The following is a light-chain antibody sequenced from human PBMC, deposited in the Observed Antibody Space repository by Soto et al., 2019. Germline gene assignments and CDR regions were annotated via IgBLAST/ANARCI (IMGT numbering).Light chain of an antibody. J-gene: IGLJ3*02. CDR3: QSYDSSLSGWA. V-gene: IGLV1-40*01. CDR1: SSNIGAGYD. Sequence: QSALTQPPSVSGAPGQRVTISCTGSSSNIGAGYDVHWYQQLPGTAPKLLIYGNSNRPSGVPDRFSGSKSGTSASLAITGLRAEDEADYYCQSYDSSLSGWAFGGGTKLTVL. CDR2: GNS.